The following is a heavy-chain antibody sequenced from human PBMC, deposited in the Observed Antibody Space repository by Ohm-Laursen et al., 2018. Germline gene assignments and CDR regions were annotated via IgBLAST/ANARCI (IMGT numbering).Heavy chain of an antibody. CDR2: IDHTGNT. CDR3: ARDKIAYCPGLSCDNFGMDV. CDR1: GASINIYY. D-gene: IGHD2-8*02. V-gene: IGHV4-59*01. Sequence: SQTLSLTCTVSGASINIYYWGWVRQPPGKGLEWIAYIDHTGNTNYNPSLKSRLTMSIDASKNQFSLKLTSVTAADTAIYYCARDKIAYCPGLSCDNFGMDVWGPGTTVTVSS. J-gene: IGHJ6*02.